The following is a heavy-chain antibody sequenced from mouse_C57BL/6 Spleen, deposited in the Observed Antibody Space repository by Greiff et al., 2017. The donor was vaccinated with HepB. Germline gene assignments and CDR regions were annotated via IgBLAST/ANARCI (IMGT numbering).Heavy chain of an antibody. J-gene: IGHJ2*01. Sequence: VQLQQPGAELVKPGASVKLSCKASGYTFTSYWMHWVKQRPGQGLEWIGMIHPNSGSTNYNEKFKSKATLTVDKSSSTAYMQLSSLTSEDSAVYYCARGGYSNYVGYFDYWGQGTTLTVSS. CDR2: IHPNSGST. CDR1: GYTFTSYW. CDR3: ARGGYSNYVGYFDY. D-gene: IGHD2-5*01. V-gene: IGHV1-64*01.